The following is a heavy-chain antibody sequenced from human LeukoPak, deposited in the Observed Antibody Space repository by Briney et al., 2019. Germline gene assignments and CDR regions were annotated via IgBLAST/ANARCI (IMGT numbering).Heavy chain of an antibody. Sequence: SETLSPTCTVSGGSISSGGYYWSWIRQHPGKGLEWIGYIYYSGSTYYNPPLKSRVTISVDTSKNQFSLKLSSVTAADTAVYYCARARGSGWSLDYWGQGTLVTVSS. D-gene: IGHD6-19*01. J-gene: IGHJ4*02. CDR3: ARARGSGWSLDY. CDR2: IYYSGST. CDR1: GGSISSGGYY. V-gene: IGHV4-31*03.